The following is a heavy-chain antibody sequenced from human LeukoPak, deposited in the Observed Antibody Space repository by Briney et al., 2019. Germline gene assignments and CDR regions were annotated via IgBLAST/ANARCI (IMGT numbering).Heavy chain of an antibody. CDR1: GLTFSSSW. Sequence: GGSLRLSCAVSGLTFSSSWMDWVRQAPGKGLEWVASINPDGNKKYSADSVKGRFTISRDNAENSLYLQMNCLRVEDTAFYYCARDLAYSRLDYWGQGMLVTVSS. J-gene: IGHJ4*02. CDR2: INPDGNKK. D-gene: IGHD5-18*01. CDR3: ARDLAYSRLDY. V-gene: IGHV3-7*01.